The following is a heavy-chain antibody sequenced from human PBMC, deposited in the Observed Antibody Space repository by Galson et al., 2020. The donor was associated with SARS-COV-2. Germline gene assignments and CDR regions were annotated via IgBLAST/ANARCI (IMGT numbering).Heavy chain of an antibody. CDR3: AHLPGEFMADYFDY. D-gene: IGHD3-10*01. Sequence: SGPTLVKPPQTLPLTCTFSGFSLNTGGVGVGWIRQPPGKALQWLALIYWDDDKRFNPSLRSRLTITKDTSKNLVVLSMANVDPVDTATYYCAHLPGEFMADYFDYWGQGTLVTVAS. V-gene: IGHV2-5*02. CDR1: GFSLNTGGVG. J-gene: IGHJ4*02. CDR2: IYWDDDK.